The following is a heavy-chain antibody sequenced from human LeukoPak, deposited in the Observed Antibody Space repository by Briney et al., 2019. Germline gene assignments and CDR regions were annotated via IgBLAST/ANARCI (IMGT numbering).Heavy chain of an antibody. J-gene: IGHJ5*02. CDR2: IYYSGST. CDR3: ARHTAEKYNWFDR. Sequence: PSETLSLTCTVSGGSISSSSYYWGWIRQPPGKGLEWIGSIYYSGSTYYNPSLKSRVTISVDTSKNQFSLKLSSVTDADTAVYYCARHTAEKYNWFDRWGQGTLVTVSS. D-gene: IGHD5-24*01. CDR1: GGSISSSSYY. V-gene: IGHV4-39*07.